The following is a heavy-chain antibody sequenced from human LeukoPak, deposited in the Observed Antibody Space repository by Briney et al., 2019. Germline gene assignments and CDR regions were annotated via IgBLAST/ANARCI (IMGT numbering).Heavy chain of an antibody. CDR1: GFTFSNCG. V-gene: IGHV3-30*03. J-gene: IGHJ4*02. CDR2: ISYEGSKK. D-gene: IGHD3-10*01. CDR3: ARDISPSYFGSFDY. Sequence: GGSLRLSCAASGFTFSNCGMHWVRQAPGKGLEWVALISYEGSKKYYADFVKGRFTISRDNSKNTLYLQMNSLRAEDTAVYYCARDISPSYFGSFDYWGQGTLVAVSS.